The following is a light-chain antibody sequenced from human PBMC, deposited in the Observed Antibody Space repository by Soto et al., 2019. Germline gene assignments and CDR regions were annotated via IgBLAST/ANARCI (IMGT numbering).Light chain of an antibody. V-gene: IGKV1-5*03. CDR3: QQYSSYPIT. J-gene: IGKJ5*01. Sequence: DIQMTQSPSTLSASVGDGVTITCRASQSISSWLAWYQQKPGKAPKLLIYKASSLESGVPSRFSGSGSGTEFTLTISSLQPDDFATYYCQQYSSYPITFGQGTRLEIK. CDR2: KAS. CDR1: QSISSW.